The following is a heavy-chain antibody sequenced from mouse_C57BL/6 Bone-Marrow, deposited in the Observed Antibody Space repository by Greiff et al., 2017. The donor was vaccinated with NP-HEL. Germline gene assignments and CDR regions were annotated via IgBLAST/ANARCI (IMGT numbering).Heavy chain of an antibody. CDR3: ARSNYGFMDY. Sequence: VMLVESGPGLVQPSQSLSITCTVSGFSLTSYGVHWVRQSPGKGLEWLGVIWSGGSTDYNAAFISRLSISKDNSKSQVFFKMNSLQADDTAIYYCARSNYGFMDYWGQGTSVTVSS. D-gene: IGHD2-1*01. V-gene: IGHV2-2*01. CDR1: GFSLTSYG. J-gene: IGHJ4*01. CDR2: IWSGGST.